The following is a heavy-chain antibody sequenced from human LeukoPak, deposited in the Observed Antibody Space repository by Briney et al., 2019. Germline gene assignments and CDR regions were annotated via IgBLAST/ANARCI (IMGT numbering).Heavy chain of an antibody. CDR1: GYIFTDYY. D-gene: IGHD3-10*02. Sequence: GASVKVSCKASGYIFTDYYMHWVRQAPGQGVEWVGRINPNSGDTSYARKFQGRVTMTRDTSLSMAYMELNSLRSDDTAVYYCATMRGFRPPSYVFLMDVWGQGTTVTVSS. CDR2: INPNSGDT. CDR3: ATMRGFRPPSYVFLMDV. J-gene: IGHJ6*02. V-gene: IGHV1-2*06.